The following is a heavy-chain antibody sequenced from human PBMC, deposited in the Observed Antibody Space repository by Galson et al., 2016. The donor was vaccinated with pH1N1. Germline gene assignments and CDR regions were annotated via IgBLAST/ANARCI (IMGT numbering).Heavy chain of an antibody. CDR1: GFSLSSFW. J-gene: IGHJ6*03. CDR2: INCNGGST. CDR3: ARVSRIVQMAPMDV. D-gene: IGHD2-8*01. V-gene: IGHV3-20*04. Sequence: SLRLSCAASGFSLSSFWMPWVRQAPGKGLEWVASINCNGGSTSYAHSGKGRFTISRDNARNSLYLQMNSLRVEDTSLYYCARVSRIVQMAPMDVWGKGTTVTVSS.